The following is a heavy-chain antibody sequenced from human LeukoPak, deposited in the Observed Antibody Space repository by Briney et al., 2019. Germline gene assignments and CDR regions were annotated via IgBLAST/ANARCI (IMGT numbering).Heavy chain of an antibody. CDR1: GYSFIDYY. CDR3: ARIGISARGTNFHH. D-gene: IGHD6-13*01. CDR2: INSNSADT. V-gene: IGHV1-2*02. J-gene: IGHJ1*01. Sequence: ASVKVSCKTSGYSFIDYYIHWVRQAPGQGLEWMGWINSNSADTNYAQNFQGRVTMTRDTSISTAYMGLSRLRSDDTALYYCARIGISARGTNFHHWGQGTLVTVSS.